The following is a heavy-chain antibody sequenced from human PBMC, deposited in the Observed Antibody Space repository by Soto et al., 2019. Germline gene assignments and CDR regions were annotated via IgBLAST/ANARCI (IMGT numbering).Heavy chain of an antibody. CDR2: ISAYNGNT. V-gene: IGHV1-18*01. Sequence: QVQLVQSGAEVKKPGASVKVSCKASGYTFTSYVISWVRQAPGQGVEWMGWISAYNGNTNYAQKLQGRVTMTTDTSKSTAYMELRSLRSDDKAVYYCARDKGNDYTEEYYYYGMDVWGQGTTVTVSS. CDR1: GYTFTSYV. J-gene: IGHJ6*02. D-gene: IGHD4-4*01. CDR3: ARDKGNDYTEEYYYYGMDV.